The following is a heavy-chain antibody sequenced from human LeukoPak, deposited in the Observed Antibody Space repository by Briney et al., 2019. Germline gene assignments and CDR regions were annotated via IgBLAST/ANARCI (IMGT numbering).Heavy chain of an antibody. V-gene: IGHV1-8*02. CDR1: GYTFTGYY. Sequence: ASVKVSCKASGYTFTGYYMHWVRQATGQGLEWMGWMNPNSGNTGYAQKFQGRVTMTRNTSISTAYMELSSLRSEDTAVYYCARSPLGYCSSTSCSYGMDVWGQGTTVTVSS. D-gene: IGHD2-2*01. J-gene: IGHJ6*02. CDR2: MNPNSGNT. CDR3: ARSPLGYCSSTSCSYGMDV.